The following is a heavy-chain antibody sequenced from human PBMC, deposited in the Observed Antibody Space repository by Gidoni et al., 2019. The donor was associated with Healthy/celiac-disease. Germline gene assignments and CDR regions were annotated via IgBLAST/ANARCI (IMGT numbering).Heavy chain of an antibody. CDR1: GGSICSSSYY. CDR2: IYYSGST. Sequence: QLQLQESGPGLVKHSETLSLTCTVSGGSICSSSYYWGWSRQPPGKGLEWIGSIYYSGSTYYNPSLKSRVTISVDTSKNQFSLKLSSVTAADTAVYYCARRSSSRPRWFDPWGQGTLVTVSS. J-gene: IGHJ5*02. D-gene: IGHD6-6*01. V-gene: IGHV4-39*01. CDR3: ARRSSSRPRWFDP.